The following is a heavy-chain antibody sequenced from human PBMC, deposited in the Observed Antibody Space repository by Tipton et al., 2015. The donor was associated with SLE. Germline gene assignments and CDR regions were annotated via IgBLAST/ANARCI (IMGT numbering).Heavy chain of an antibody. J-gene: IGHJ4*02. D-gene: IGHD4-23*01. CDR3: ARGPTVVTPLFDY. Sequence: TLSLTCTVSGGSISSGGYYWSWIRQHPGKGLGWIGYIYYSGSTNYNPSLKSRVTISVDTSKNQFSLKLSSVTAADTAVYYCARGPTVVTPLFDYWGQGTLVTVSS. V-gene: IGHV4-61*08. CDR2: IYYSGST. CDR1: GGSISSGGYY.